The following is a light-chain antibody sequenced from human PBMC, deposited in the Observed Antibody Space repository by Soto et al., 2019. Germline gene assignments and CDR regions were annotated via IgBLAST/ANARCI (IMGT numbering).Light chain of an antibody. J-gene: IGKJ2*01. CDR3: QQSHNTPPDT. V-gene: IGKV1-39*01. Sequence: DIQMTQSPSSLSASVGDRVTITCRASQSISTHLNWYQKKPGRNPKLLIHAASYLHSGVPSRFSGSGSGTDFTLTISSLQPEDFATYDCQQSHNTPPDTFGQGTKLEIK. CDR2: AAS. CDR1: QSISTH.